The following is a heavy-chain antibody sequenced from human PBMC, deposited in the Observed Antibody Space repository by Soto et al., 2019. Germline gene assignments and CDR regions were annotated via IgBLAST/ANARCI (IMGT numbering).Heavy chain of an antibody. V-gene: IGHV3-23*01. CDR2: VSGAGTYT. CDR3: VNYTVTEDLGES. CDR1: GFTFSSYA. J-gene: IGHJ5*02. D-gene: IGHD3-16*01. Sequence: EVQLLESGGDVVRPGGSLRLSCAASGFTFSSYAMGWVRQAPGKGLEWVAGVSGAGTYTFYADSVRGRFSISRDNSRDTVDLYMNALTGDDTAVYFCVNYTVTEDLGESWGQGTLVSVSS.